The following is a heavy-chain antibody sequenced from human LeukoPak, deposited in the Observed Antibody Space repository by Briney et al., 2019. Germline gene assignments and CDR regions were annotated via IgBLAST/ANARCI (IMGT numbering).Heavy chain of an antibody. CDR2: ISFDGRSK. V-gene: IGHV3-30-3*01. Sequence: GGSLRLSCAASGFTFSSYAMHWVRQAPDKGLEWVALISFDGRSKYDADFVKGRFTISRDNSKNKLYLQMDSLRPEDTAVYYCARDLSRGVDDYYGMDVWGQGTTVTVS. CDR1: GFTFSSYA. J-gene: IGHJ6*02. CDR3: ARDLSRGVDDYYGMDV. D-gene: IGHD3-10*01.